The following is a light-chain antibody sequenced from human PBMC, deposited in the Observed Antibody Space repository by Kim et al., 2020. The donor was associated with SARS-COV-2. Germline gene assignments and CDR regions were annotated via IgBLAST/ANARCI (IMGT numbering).Light chain of an antibody. J-gene: IGLJ2*01. V-gene: IGLV1-47*01. CDR1: SSNIGSNY. CDR2: RNN. Sequence: QSVLTQPPSASGTPGQRVTISCSGSSSNIGSNYVYWYQQLPGTAPKLLIYRNNQRPSGVPDRFSGSKSGTSASLAISGFRSEDEADYYCAAWDDGLSGKVFGGGTQLTVL. CDR3: AAWDDGLSGKV.